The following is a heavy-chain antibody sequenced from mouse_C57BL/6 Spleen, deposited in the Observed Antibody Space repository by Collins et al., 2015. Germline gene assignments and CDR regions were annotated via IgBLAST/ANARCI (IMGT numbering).Heavy chain of an antibody. V-gene: IGHV1-76*01. Sequence: QVQLKQSGAELVRPGASVKLSCKASGYTFTDYYINWVKQRPGQGLEWIARIYPGSGNTYYNEKFKGKATLTAEKSSSTAYMQLSSLTSEDSAVYFCARNDYGSSPLDYWGQGTTLTVSS. CDR1: GYTFTDYY. CDR2: IYPGSGNT. CDR3: ARNDYGSSPLDY. D-gene: IGHD1-1*01. J-gene: IGHJ2*01.